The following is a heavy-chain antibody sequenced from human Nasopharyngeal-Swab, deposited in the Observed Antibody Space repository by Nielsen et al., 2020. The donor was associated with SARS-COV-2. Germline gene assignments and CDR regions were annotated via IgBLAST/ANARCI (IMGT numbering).Heavy chain of an antibody. Sequence: LTCAATGFTFSNAWMSWVRQAPGKGLEWVGRSKSNTDGGTTDYAAPVKGRYTISRDDSKNALYLQMNSLKTEDTAVYYCTTDIVSQTIYYYYMDVWGKGTTVTVSS. V-gene: IGHV3-15*01. CDR1: GFTFSNAW. CDR2: SKSNTDGGTT. D-gene: IGHD2-21*01. CDR3: TTDIVSQTIYYYYMDV. J-gene: IGHJ6*03.